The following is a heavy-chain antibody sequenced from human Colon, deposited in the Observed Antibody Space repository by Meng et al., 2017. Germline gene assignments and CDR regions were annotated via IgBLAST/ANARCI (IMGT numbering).Heavy chain of an antibody. CDR3: ASLGLSGGTIDY. V-gene: IGHV3-74*01. J-gene: IGHJ4*02. D-gene: IGHD3-16*01. Sequence: GESLKISCAASGFTFNTYGMHWIRQVPGKGLVWVSRISSDGSITSYADSVKGRFSISRDNAKNKLYLQMNSLTVEDTAVYYCASLGLSGGTIDYWGQGTLVTVSS. CDR2: ISSDGSIT. CDR1: GFTFNTYG.